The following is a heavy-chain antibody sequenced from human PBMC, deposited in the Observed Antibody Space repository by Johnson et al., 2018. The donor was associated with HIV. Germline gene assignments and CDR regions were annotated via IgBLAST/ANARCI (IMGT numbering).Heavy chain of an antibody. Sequence: VQLLESGGGLVQPGGSLRLACAASGFTVSNNYMSWVRQAPGKGLEWVSIIYSGGTTNYADSVKGRFTISRDTSQNTVFLQLNSLRAEDTAVYYCAKGASGSSGGAFDIWGQGTMVTVSS. J-gene: IGHJ3*02. CDR1: GFTVSNNY. CDR3: AKGASGSSGGAFDI. V-gene: IGHV3-66*01. D-gene: IGHD1-26*01. CDR2: IYSGGTT.